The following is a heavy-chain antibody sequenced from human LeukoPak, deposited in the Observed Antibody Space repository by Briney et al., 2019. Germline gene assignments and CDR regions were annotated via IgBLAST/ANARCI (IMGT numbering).Heavy chain of an antibody. Sequence: SETLSLTCTVSGGSISSYYWSWIRQPPGKGLEWIGYIYYSGSTNYNPSLKSRVTISVDTSKNQFSLKLSSVTAADTAVYYCARARYYYASSGYTYYFDYWGQGTLVTFSS. CDR1: GGSISSYY. CDR2: IYYSGST. V-gene: IGHV4-59*01. D-gene: IGHD3-22*01. J-gene: IGHJ4*02. CDR3: ARARYYYASSGYTYYFDY.